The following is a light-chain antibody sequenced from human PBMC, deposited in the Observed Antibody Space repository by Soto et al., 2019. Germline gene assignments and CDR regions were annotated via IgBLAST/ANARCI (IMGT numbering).Light chain of an antibody. V-gene: IGLV2-18*02. CDR2: EVS. CDR1: SSDVGSYNR. J-gene: IGLJ1*01. Sequence: QSVLTQPPSVSGSPGQSVAISCTGTSSDVGSYNRVSWYQQPPGTAPKVMIYEVSNRPSGVPDRFSGSKSGNTASLTISGLQAEDEADYYCSSYTSSSTYVFGTASKLTVL. CDR3: SSYTSSSTYV.